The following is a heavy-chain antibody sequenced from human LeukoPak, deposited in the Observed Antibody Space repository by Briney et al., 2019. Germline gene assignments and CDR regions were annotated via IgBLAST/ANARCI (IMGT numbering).Heavy chain of an antibody. D-gene: IGHD2-15*01. J-gene: IGHJ5*02. Sequence: SVKVSCKDSGGTFSSYAISWVRQAPGQGLEWMGGIIPIFGTANYAQKFQGSVTITADKSTSTAYMELSSLRSEDTAVYYCARDRRDGRVVPFDPWGQGTLVTVSS. CDR3: ARDRRDGRVVPFDP. CDR1: GGTFSSYA. CDR2: IIPIFGTA. V-gene: IGHV1-69*06.